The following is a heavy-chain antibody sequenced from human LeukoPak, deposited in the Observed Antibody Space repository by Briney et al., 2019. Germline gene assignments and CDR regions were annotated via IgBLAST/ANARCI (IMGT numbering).Heavy chain of an antibody. J-gene: IGHJ4*02. CDR1: GFTFSSYG. Sequence: GGSLRLSCAASGFTFSSYGMHWVRQAPGKGLEWVAVISYDGSNKYYADSVKGRFTISRDNSKNTLYLQMNSLRAEDTAVYYCAKVVPAANYFDYWGQGTLVTVSS. V-gene: IGHV3-30*18. D-gene: IGHD2-2*01. CDR2: ISYDGSNK. CDR3: AKVVPAANYFDY.